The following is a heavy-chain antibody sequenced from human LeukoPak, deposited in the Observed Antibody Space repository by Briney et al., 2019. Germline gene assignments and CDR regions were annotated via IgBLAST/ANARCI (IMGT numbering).Heavy chain of an antibody. CDR3: ATYRQVLLPFES. J-gene: IGHJ4*02. V-gene: IGHV3-23*01. D-gene: IGHD2-8*02. Sequence: GGSLRLSCAASGITFSSYGMSWVRQAPGKGLEWVSSISSTGGTTYYADSVKGRFTISRDNSKNTLYLQMDSLRAEDTAIYYCATYRQVLLPFESWGQGTLVTVSS. CDR2: ISSTGGTT. CDR1: GITFSSYG.